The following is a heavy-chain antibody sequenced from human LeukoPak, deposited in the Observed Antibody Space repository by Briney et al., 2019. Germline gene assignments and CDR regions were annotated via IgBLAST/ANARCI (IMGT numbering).Heavy chain of an antibody. CDR2: INTDGMST. D-gene: IGHD1-14*01. V-gene: IGHV3-74*01. Sequence: GGSLRLSCAASGFTFRRFWMHWVRQGPGKGLEWVSRINTDGMSTSYADSVQGRFTISRDNAKNTLYLQMKSLRAEDTAVYYCAREIGTIYYYMDVWGKGTTVTVSS. CDR1: GFTFRRFW. J-gene: IGHJ6*03. CDR3: AREIGTIYYYMDV.